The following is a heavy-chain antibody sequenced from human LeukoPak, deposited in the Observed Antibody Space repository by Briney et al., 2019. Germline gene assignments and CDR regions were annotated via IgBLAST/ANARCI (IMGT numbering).Heavy chain of an antibody. V-gene: IGHV3-7*01. CDR1: GFTFSSYW. CDR2: IKQDGSEK. D-gene: IGHD3-22*01. J-gene: IGHJ4*02. CDR3: ARSGSYYDSSGYYSTFDY. Sequence: GGSLRLSCAASGFTFSSYWMSWVRQAPGKGLEWVANIKQDGSEKYYVDSVKGRFTISRDNAKNSLYLQMNSLRAEDTAVYYCARSGSYYDSSGYYSTFDYWGQGTLVTVSS.